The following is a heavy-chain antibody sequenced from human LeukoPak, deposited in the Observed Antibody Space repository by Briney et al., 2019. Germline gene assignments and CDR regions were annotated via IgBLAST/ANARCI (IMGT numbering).Heavy chain of an antibody. D-gene: IGHD6-19*01. CDR2: IKQDASEK. V-gene: IGHV3-7*01. J-gene: IGHJ4*02. CDR1: GFTFSGFW. Sequence: GGSLRLSCAASGFTFSGFWMSWVRQAPGKGLEWVANIKQDASEKYYVDSVKGRFTISRDNAQNSLYLQMNSLRVEDTAVYYCARDKPRDSVAGSNFDYWGQGTLVTVSS. CDR3: ARDKPRDSVAGSNFDY.